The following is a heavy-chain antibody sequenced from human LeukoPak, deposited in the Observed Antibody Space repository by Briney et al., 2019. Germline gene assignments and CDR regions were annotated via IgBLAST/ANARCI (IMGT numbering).Heavy chain of an antibody. CDR2: IYYSGST. Sequence: SETLSLTCTVSGGSISSSSYYWGWIRQPPGKGLEWIGSIYYSGSTYYNPSLKSRVTISVDTSKNQFSLKLSSVTAADTAVYYCARQRFSAGGDFDIWGQGTMVTVSS. CDR3: ARQRFSAGGDFDI. V-gene: IGHV4-39*01. D-gene: IGHD3-16*01. CDR1: GGSISSSSYY. J-gene: IGHJ3*02.